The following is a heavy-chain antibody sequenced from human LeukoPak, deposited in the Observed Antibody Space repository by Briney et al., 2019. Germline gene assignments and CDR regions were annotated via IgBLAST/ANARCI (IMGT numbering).Heavy chain of an antibody. CDR2: INPNSGGT. CDR3: ARDGIAPYYYGMDV. Sequence: ASVKVSCKASGYTFTGYYMHWVRQAPGQGLEWMGWINPNSGGTNYAQKFQGRVTMTTDTSTSTAYMELRSLTSDDTAVYYCARDGIAPYYYGMDVWGQGTTVTVSS. CDR1: GYTFTGYY. J-gene: IGHJ6*02. V-gene: IGHV1-2*02. D-gene: IGHD6-13*01.